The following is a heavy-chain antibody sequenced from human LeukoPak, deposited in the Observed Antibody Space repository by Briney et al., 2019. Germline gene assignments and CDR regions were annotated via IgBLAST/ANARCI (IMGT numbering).Heavy chain of an antibody. CDR2: INPNSGGT. CDR1: GYTFTGYY. Sequence: GASVKVSCKASGYTFTGYYMHWVRQAPGQGLEGMGWINPNSGGTNYAQKFQGRVTMTRDTSISTAYMELSRLRSDDTAVYYCARALEYSSSSGPSDYWGQGTLVTVSS. CDR3: ARALEYSSSSGPSDY. J-gene: IGHJ4*02. D-gene: IGHD6-6*01. V-gene: IGHV1-2*02.